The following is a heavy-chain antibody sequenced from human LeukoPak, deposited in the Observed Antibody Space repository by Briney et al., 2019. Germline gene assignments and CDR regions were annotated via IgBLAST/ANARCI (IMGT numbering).Heavy chain of an antibody. D-gene: IGHD1-26*01. CDR3: TKRQGPTSGSYDYFDP. J-gene: IGHJ5*02. CDR1: GGSISGNY. V-gene: IGHV4-4*09. CDR2: IHSSGYT. Sequence: PSETLSLTCTVSGGSISGNYWSWIRQPPGQGLEWIAYIHSSGYTNYNPSLKSRVTISVDTSNNQFYLKVTSVTAADTAMYYCTKRQGPTSGSYDYFDPWGQGALVTVSS.